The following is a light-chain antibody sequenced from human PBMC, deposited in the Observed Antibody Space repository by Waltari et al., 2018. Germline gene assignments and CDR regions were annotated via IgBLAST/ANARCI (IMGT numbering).Light chain of an antibody. V-gene: IGKV4-1*01. CDR3: QQYYSTPT. CDR1: QSVLYSSNNKNY. J-gene: IGKJ2*01. Sequence: DIVMTQSPDSLAVSLGERATINCKSSQSVLYSSNNKNYLAWYQQKPGQPPKLLIYWASTRESGVPDRFSGSGSETDFTLTVSSLQAEDVAVYYCQQYYSTPTFGQGTKLGIK. CDR2: WAS.